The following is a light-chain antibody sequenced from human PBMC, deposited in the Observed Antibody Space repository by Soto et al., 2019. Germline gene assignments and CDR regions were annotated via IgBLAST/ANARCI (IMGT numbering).Light chain of an antibody. V-gene: IGKV3-20*01. CDR2: DAS. J-gene: IGKJ4*01. Sequence: EIVLTQSPGTLSLSPGERATLSCRASQSVGNNNLAWYQQKPGQAPRFLIYDASSRATGIPDRFSGSGSGTDFTLTISRLEPEDFAVYYCQQYGRTPLTFGGGTQVDIK. CDR1: QSVGNNN. CDR3: QQYGRTPLT.